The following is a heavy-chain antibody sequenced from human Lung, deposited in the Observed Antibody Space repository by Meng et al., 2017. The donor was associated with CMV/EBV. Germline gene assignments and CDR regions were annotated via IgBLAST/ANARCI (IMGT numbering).Heavy chain of an antibody. V-gene: IGHV3-7*01. D-gene: IGHD2-15*01. Sequence: RGSXRLXXAASGFTFSGYWMTWVRQAPGKGLEWVANIKQDGSEEYYVDSVKGRFTISRDNAKNTLYLQMNSLRAEDTAVYYCATDCTFGSCSHTGYYSYYYGMGVWGQGTAVXVSS. CDR3: ATDCTFGSCSHTGYYSYYYGMGV. CDR2: IKQDGSEE. J-gene: IGHJ6*02. CDR1: GFTFSGYW.